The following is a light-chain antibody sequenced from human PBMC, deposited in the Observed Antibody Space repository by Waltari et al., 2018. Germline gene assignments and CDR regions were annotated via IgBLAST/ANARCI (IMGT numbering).Light chain of an antibody. CDR2: WAS. J-gene: IGKJ5*01. V-gene: IGKV4-1*01. CDR1: QSVLYSSNNKNY. Sequence: VMTQSPDSLAVSLGEWATINCKSSQSVLYSSNNKNYLAWYQQKPGQPPTLFIYWASTRESGVPARFSGSGSGTDFTLTISSLQAEDVAVYYCQQYYTTPPTFGQGTRLEIK. CDR3: QQYYTTPPT.